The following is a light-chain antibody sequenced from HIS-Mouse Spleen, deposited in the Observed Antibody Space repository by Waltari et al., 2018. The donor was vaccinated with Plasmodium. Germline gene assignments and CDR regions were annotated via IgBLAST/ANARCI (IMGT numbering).Light chain of an antibody. CDR1: QSISNY. Sequence: DIQMTQSPSSLSASVGDRVTITCRASQSISNYLNLYQQKPGKAPKFLIYAASTLQSGVPSMFSGSGSGTDFTLTISSLQPEDFATYYCQQSYSTWTFGQGTKVEIK. CDR3: QQSYSTWT. CDR2: AAS. J-gene: IGKJ1*01. V-gene: IGKV1-39*01.